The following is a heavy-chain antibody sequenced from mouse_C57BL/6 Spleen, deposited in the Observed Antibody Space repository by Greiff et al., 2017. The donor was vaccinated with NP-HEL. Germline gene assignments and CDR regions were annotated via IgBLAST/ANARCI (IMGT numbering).Heavy chain of an antibody. CDR1: GYSFTGYY. J-gene: IGHJ2*01. CDR2: INPSTGGT. Sequence: EVQLQESGPELVKPGASVKISCKASGYSFTGYYMHWVKQSSEKSLEWIGEINPSTGGTSYNQKFKGKATLTVDKSSSTAYMQLKSLTSEDSAVYYCARWIYDYDDYFDYWGQGTTLTVSS. V-gene: IGHV1-43*01. CDR3: ARWIYDYDDYFDY. D-gene: IGHD2-4*01.